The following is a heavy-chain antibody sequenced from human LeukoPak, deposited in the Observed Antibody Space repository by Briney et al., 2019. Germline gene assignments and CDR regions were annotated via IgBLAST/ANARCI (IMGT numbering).Heavy chain of an antibody. CDR1: GYTFTGYY. D-gene: IGHD6-13*01. J-gene: IGHJ4*02. V-gene: IGHV1-2*02. CDR3: ARGLSEAGLDY. Sequence: ASVKVSCKASGYTFTGYYLHWVRQAPGQGLEWMGCVNPNSGDTNYAQKFQGSVTMTRDTSISTVYMELSSLTSDDTAVYHCARGLSEAGLDYWGQGTLVTVSS. CDR2: VNPNSGDT.